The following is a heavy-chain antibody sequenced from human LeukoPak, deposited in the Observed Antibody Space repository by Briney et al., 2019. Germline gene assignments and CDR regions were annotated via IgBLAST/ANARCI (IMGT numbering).Heavy chain of an antibody. V-gene: IGHV3-30*05. J-gene: IGHJ6*03. CDR3: ARELRYCSSTSCYTAPYYYYYMDV. D-gene: IGHD2-2*02. CDR2: ISYDGSNK. CDR1: GFTFSSYS. Sequence: GGSLRLSCAASGFTFSSYSMNWVRQAPGKGLEWVAVISYDGSNKYYADSVKGRFTISRDNSKNTLYLQMNSLRAEDTAVYYCARELRYCSSTSCYTAPYYYYYMDVWGKGTTVTVSS.